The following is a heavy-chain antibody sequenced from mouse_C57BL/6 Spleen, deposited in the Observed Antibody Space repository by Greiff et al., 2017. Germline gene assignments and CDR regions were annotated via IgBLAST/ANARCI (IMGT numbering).Heavy chain of an antibody. J-gene: IGHJ2*01. CDR1: GFTFSSYA. CDR3: ARETAQATRDY. V-gene: IGHV5-4*01. Sequence: EVHLVESGGGLVKPGGSLKLSCAASGFTFSSYAMSWVRQTPEKRLEWVATISDGGSYTYYPDNVKGRFTISRDNAKNNLYLQMSHLKSEDTAMYYCARETAQATRDYWGQGTTLTVSS. D-gene: IGHD3-2*02. CDR2: ISDGGSYT.